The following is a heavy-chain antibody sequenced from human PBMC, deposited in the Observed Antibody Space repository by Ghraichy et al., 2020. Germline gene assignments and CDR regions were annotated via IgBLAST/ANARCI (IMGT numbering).Heavy chain of an antibody. CDR3: ASNLPPMD. Sequence: XGSLRLSCAASGFTFNIYGMNWVRQAPGKGLEWVSYISSTSSAMYYADSVKGRFTISRDNAKNSLYLQMNSLRDEDTAVYYCASNLPPMDWGQGTLVTVSS. V-gene: IGHV3-48*02. J-gene: IGHJ4*02. CDR2: ISSTSSAM. CDR1: GFTFNIYG. D-gene: IGHD5-24*01.